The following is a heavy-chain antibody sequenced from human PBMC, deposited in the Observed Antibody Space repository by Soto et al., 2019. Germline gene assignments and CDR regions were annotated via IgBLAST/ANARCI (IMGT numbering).Heavy chain of an antibody. J-gene: IGHJ5*02. V-gene: IGHV1-18*01. CDR1: GYTFTRYG. Sequence: GASVKVSCKASGYTFTRYGIIWVRQAPGQGLEWMGWSSAYNGNTIYAQKLQGRVTMTTDTSTSTAYMDLRSLTSDDTAVYYCARDTQQDSNGYYLEWFDPWGQGTLVTVSS. D-gene: IGHD3-22*01. CDR3: ARDTQQDSNGYYLEWFDP. CDR2: SSAYNGNT.